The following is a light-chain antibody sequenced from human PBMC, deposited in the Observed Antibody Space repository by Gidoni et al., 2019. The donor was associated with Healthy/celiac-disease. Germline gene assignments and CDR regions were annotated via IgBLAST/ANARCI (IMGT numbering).Light chain of an antibody. J-gene: IGLJ2*01. CDR1: SYNIGNNY. CDR3: GTWDSSLSAVV. Sequence: QSVLTQPPSVSAAPGQKVAISCSGSSYNIGNNYVSWYQPLPGTAPKLRIYDNNKRPSGIPDRFSGSKSGTSATLGITGLQTGDEADYYCGTWDSSLSAVVFGGGTKLTVL. CDR2: DNN. V-gene: IGLV1-51*01.